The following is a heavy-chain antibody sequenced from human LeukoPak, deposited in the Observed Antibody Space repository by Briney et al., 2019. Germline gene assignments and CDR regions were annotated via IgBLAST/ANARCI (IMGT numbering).Heavy chain of an antibody. J-gene: IGHJ4*02. V-gene: IGHV4-34*01. CDR1: GGSLSGYY. D-gene: IGHD5-18*01. Sequence: SETLSLTCAVYGGSLSGYYWSWIRQPPGKGLEWIGEINHSGSTNYNPSLKSRVTISVDTSKNQFSLKLSSVTAADTAVYYCARDVDTDDYWGQGTLVTVSS. CDR3: ARDVDTDDY. CDR2: INHSGST.